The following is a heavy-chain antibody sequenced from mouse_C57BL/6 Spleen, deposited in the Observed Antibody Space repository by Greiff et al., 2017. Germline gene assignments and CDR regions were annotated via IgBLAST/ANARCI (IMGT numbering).Heavy chain of an antibody. Sequence: VQLQQPGTELVKPGASVKLSCKASGYTFTSYWMHWVKQRPGQGLEWIGNINPSNGGTNYNEKFKSKATLTVDKSSSTAYMQRSSLTSEDSAVYYCARGLPRGLWYFDGWGTGTTVTVSS. V-gene: IGHV1-53*01. CDR2: INPSNGGT. J-gene: IGHJ1*03. CDR3: ARGLPRGLWYFDG. D-gene: IGHD1-1*01. CDR1: GYTFTSYW.